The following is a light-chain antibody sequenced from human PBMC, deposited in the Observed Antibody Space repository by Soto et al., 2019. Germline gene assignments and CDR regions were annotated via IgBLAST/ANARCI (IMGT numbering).Light chain of an antibody. CDR1: QSVSSN. CDR2: GAS. J-gene: IGKJ4*01. CDR3: QQHGASIT. V-gene: IGKV3-15*01. Sequence: EKALTQSPVTLSLSPGERATLSCRASQSVSSNLAWYQQRPGQAPRLLIYGASTRASGVPDRFSGSGSGTEFILTISSLQSEDSAVYYCQQHGASITFGGGTRVENK.